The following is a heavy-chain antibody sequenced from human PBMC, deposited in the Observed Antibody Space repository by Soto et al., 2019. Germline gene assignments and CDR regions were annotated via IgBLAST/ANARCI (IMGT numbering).Heavy chain of an antibody. CDR3: ARDRVRGVRTFDY. Sequence: QVQLVQSGAEVKKPGASVKVSCKASGYTFTSYAMHWVRQAPGQRLEWMGWINAGNGNTKYSQKFQGRVTITRDTSASTAYMELSSLRSEDTAVYYCARDRVRGVRTFDYWGQGTLVIVSS. J-gene: IGHJ4*02. CDR1: GYTFTSYA. D-gene: IGHD3-10*01. CDR2: INAGNGNT. V-gene: IGHV1-3*01.